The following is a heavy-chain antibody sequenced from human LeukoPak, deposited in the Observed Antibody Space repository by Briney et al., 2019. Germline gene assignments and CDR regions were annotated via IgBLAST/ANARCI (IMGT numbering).Heavy chain of an antibody. D-gene: IGHD6-13*01. CDR1: GFTFSSYA. V-gene: IGHV3-23*01. J-gene: IGHJ4*02. CDR2: ISGSGGST. Sequence: PGGSLRLSCAASGFTFSSYAMSWVRQAPGKGLEWVSAISGSGGSTYYADSVKGRFTISRDNSKNTLYLQMNSLRAEDTAVYYCAKGEEGGYSSSWYIYNYFDYWGQGTLVTVSS. CDR3: AKGEEGGYSSSWYIYNYFDY.